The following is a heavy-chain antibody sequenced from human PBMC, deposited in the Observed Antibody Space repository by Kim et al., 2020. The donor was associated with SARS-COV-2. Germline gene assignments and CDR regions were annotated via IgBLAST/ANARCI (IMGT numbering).Heavy chain of an antibody. CDR3: ARDLTGVGDTAHYVKSYNWFDP. J-gene: IGHJ5*02. V-gene: IGHV1-69*13. D-gene: IGHD5-18*01. CDR2: IIPIFGTA. CDR1: GGTFSSYA. Sequence: SVKVSCKASGGTFSSYAISWVRQAPGQGLEWMGGIIPIFGTANYAQKFQGRVTITADESTSTAYMELSSLRSEDTAVYYCARDLTGVGDTAHYVKSYNWFDPWGQGTLVTVSS.